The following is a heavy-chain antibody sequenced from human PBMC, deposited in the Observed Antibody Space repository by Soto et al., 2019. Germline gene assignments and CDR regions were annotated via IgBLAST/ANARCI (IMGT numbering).Heavy chain of an antibody. Sequence: SVKVSCKASGGTFSSYAISWVRQAPGQGLEWMGGIIPIFGTANYAQKFQGRVTITADESTSTAYMELSSLRFEDTAVYYCARDSGRDGYNYHWGLGTLVTVSS. V-gene: IGHV1-69*13. CDR2: IIPIFGTA. CDR3: ARDSGRDGYNYH. CDR1: GGTFSSYA. J-gene: IGHJ5*02. D-gene: IGHD5-12*01.